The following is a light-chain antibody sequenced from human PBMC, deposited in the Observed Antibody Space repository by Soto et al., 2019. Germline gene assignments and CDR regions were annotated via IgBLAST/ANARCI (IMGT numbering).Light chain of an antibody. V-gene: IGKV3-11*01. CDR2: DAS. Sequence: EIVLTQSPGTLSLSPGERATLSCRASQSVSNNYLAWYQQKPGQAPRLLIYDASNRATGIPARFSGSGSGTDFTLTISSLEPEDFAVYYCQQRSNCPLTFGGGTKVEIK. CDR1: QSVSNNY. CDR3: QQRSNCPLT. J-gene: IGKJ4*01.